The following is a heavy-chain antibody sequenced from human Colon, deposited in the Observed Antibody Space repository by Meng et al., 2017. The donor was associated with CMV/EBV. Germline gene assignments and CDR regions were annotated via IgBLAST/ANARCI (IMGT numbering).Heavy chain of an antibody. Sequence: ETLSLTCAASGFTFSHYWMHWVRQTPGKGLVWVARINSDGSMTHYADSGKGRFTISRDNAKNTLYLQVNSLRAEDTAVYFCATSMAGTRYGMDVWGQGTTVTVSS. CDR3: ATSMAGTRYGMDV. V-gene: IGHV3-74*01. J-gene: IGHJ6*02. D-gene: IGHD6-19*01. CDR2: INSDGSMT. CDR1: GFTFSHYW.